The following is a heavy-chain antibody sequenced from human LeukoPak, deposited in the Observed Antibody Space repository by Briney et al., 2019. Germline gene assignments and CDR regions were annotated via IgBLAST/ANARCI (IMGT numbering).Heavy chain of an antibody. CDR3: AKVQRDFVVVVAATRDYYYYGMDV. CDR2: IYSGGST. D-gene: IGHD2-15*01. J-gene: IGHJ6*02. CDR1: GFTVSSNY. Sequence: GGSLRLSCAASGFTVSSNYMSWVRQAPGKGLEWVSVIYSGGSTYYADSVKGRFTISRDNSKNTLYLQTNSLRAEDTAVYYCAKVQRDFVVVVAATRDYYYYGMDVWGQGTTVTVSS. V-gene: IGHV3-53*01.